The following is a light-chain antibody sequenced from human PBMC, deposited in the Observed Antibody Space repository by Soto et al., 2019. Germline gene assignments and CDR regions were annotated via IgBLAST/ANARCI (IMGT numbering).Light chain of an antibody. CDR1: RSIGIW. CDR3: QQYNDYSWT. Sequence: DIQMTQSPSTLSASVGDRVAISCRASRSIGIWLAWYQQKPGKAPKLLIYKASTLESGVPSRFGGSGSGTEFTLTISSLQPDDFATYQCQQYNDYSWTFGQGTKVEIK. CDR2: KAS. V-gene: IGKV1-5*03. J-gene: IGKJ1*01.